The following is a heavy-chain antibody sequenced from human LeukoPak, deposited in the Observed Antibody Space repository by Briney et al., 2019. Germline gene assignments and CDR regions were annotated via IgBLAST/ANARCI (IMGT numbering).Heavy chain of an antibody. D-gene: IGHD1-1*01. Sequence: GGSLRLSCAASGFTFSSYAMHWVRQAPGKGLEWVAVISYDGSNKYYADSVKGRFTISRDNSKNTLYLQMNSLRAEDTAVYYCARDARGTGPNVPDWGQGTLVTVSS. CDR2: ISYDGSNK. CDR3: ARDARGTGPNVPD. CDR1: GFTFSSYA. J-gene: IGHJ4*02. V-gene: IGHV3-30-3*01.